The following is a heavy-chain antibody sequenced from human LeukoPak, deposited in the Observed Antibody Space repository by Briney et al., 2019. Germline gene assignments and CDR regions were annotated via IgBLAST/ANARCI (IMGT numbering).Heavy chain of an antibody. CDR1: GITLSNYG. CDR2: ISDTGGRT. CDR3: AKRGVVIRVILVGFHKEAYYFDS. D-gene: IGHD3-22*01. V-gene: IGHV3-23*01. Sequence: GGSLRLSCAVSGITLSNYGMTWVRQAPGKGLEWVAGISDTGGRTNYADSVKGRFTISRDNPKNTLYLQMNSLRAEDTAVYFCAKRGVVIRVILVGFHKEAYYFDSWGQGALVTVS. J-gene: IGHJ4*02.